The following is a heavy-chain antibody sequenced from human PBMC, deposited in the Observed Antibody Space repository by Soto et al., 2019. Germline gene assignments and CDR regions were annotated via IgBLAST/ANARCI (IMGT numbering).Heavy chain of an antibody. V-gene: IGHV1-18*01. D-gene: IGHD3-22*01. Sequence: ASVKVSCKASGYTFTSYGISWVRQAPGQGLEWMGWISAYNGNTNYAQKLQGRVTMTTDTSTSTAYMELRSLRSDDTAVYYCARDSIYYYDSSGYDYWGQGIQVTVSS. J-gene: IGHJ4*02. CDR1: GYTFTSYG. CDR3: ARDSIYYYDSSGYDY. CDR2: ISAYNGNT.